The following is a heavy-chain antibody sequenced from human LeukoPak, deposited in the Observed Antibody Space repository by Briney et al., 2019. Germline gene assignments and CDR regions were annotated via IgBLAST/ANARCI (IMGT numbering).Heavy chain of an antibody. D-gene: IGHD6-13*01. V-gene: IGHV3-23*01. J-gene: IGHJ3*02. CDR1: GFTFSSYA. CDR2: ISGSGGST. CDR3: AKDLPPGGSSWWYDAFDI. Sequence: GGSLRLSCAASGFTFSSYAMSWVRQAPGKGLEWVSAISGSGGSTYYADSVKGRFTISRDNSKNTLYLQMNSLRAEDTAAYYCAKDLPPGGSSWWYDAFDIWGQGTMVTVSS.